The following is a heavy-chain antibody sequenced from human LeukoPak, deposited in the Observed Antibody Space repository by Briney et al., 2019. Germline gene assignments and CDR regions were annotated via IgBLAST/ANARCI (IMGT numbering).Heavy chain of an antibody. D-gene: IGHD3-10*01. CDR1: RGTFSSYA. CDR2: IIPIFGTA. J-gene: IGHJ4*02. CDR3: ARAMDREEYYFDY. Sequence: SVKVSCKASRGTFSSYAISWVRQAPGQGLEWMGRIIPIFGTANYAQKFQGRVTITTDESTSTAYMELSSLRSEDTAVYYCARAMDREEYYFDYWGQGTLVTVSS. V-gene: IGHV1-69*05.